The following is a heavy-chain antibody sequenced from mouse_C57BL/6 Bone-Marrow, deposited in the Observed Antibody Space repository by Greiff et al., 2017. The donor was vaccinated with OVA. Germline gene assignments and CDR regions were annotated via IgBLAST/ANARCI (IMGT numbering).Heavy chain of an antibody. D-gene: IGHD1-1*01. CDR3: AREAVVAPDY. CDR2: ISSGGSYT. V-gene: IGHV5-6*01. J-gene: IGHJ2*01. CDR1: GFTFSSYG. Sequence: EVMLVESGGDLVKPGGSLKLSCAASGFTFSSYGMSWVRQTPDKRLEWVATISSGGSYTYYPDSVKGRFTISRDNAKNTLYLQMSSLKSEDTAMYYCAREAVVAPDYWGQGTTLTVSS.